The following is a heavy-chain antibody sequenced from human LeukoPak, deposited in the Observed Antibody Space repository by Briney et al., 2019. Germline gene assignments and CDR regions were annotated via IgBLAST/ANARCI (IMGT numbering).Heavy chain of an antibody. V-gene: IGHV3-23*01. CDR3: AKDVCRYNSGCLSFDY. CDR1: GFTFSNYA. J-gene: IGHJ4*02. D-gene: IGHD6-19*01. CDR2: ISGSGDYT. Sequence: PGGSLRLSCAASGFTFSNYAMTWVRQSPGKGLAWVSAISGSGDYTYYADSVKGRYTISRDNSKNTLYLQMNSLRVEDTAVYYCAKDVCRYNSGCLSFDYWGQGTLVTVSS.